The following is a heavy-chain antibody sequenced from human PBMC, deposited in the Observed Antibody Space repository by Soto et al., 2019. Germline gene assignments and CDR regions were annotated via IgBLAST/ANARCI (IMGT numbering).Heavy chain of an antibody. V-gene: IGHV3-53*04. CDR3: ARTSSSPSYYYYYYMDV. Sequence: GSLRLSCAASGFTVSSNYMSWVRQAPGKGLEWVSVIYSGGSTYYADSVKGRFTISRHNSKNTLYLQMNSLRAEDTAVYYCARTSSSPSYYYYYYMDVWGKGTTVTVSS. J-gene: IGHJ6*03. CDR1: GFTVSSNY. D-gene: IGHD6-6*01. CDR2: IYSGGST.